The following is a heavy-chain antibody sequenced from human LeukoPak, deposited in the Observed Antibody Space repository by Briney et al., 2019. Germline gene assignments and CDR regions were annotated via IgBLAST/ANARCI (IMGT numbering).Heavy chain of an antibody. CDR1: GGSISSYY. J-gene: IGHJ2*01. Sequence: SETLSLTCTVSGGSISSYYWSWIRQPPGKGLEWIGYIYYSGITNYNPSLKSRVTISVDTSKNQFSLKLSSVTAADTAVYYCARDTYGDWYFDLWGRGTLVTVSS. V-gene: IGHV4-59*01. D-gene: IGHD3-10*01. CDR3: ARDTYGDWYFDL. CDR2: IYYSGIT.